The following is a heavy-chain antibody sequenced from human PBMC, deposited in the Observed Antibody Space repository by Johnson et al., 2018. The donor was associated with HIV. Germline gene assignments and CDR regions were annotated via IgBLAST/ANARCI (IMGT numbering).Heavy chain of an antibody. CDR1: GFTFDDYA. J-gene: IGHJ3*02. V-gene: IGHV3-43D*03. D-gene: IGHD6-13*01. Sequence: VQLVESGGGVVQPGRSLRLSCAASGFTFDDYAMHWVRQAPGNGLEWVSLIRWDGAINSYVDSVKGRFTISRDNSKNTLYLQIDSLRAEDTAVYYCARDWVYSSPWDAFDIWGQGTMVTVSS. CDR2: IRWDGAIN. CDR3: ARDWVYSSPWDAFDI.